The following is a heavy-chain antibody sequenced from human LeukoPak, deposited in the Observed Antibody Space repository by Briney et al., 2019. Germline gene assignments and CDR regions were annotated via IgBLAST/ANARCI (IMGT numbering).Heavy chain of an antibody. J-gene: IGHJ4*02. CDR2: IRYDGSNK. V-gene: IGHV3-30*02. Sequence: GGSLRLSCAASGFTFSSYGMHWVRQAPGKGLEWVAFIRYDGSNKYYADSVKGRFTISRDNSKNTLYLQMNSLRAEDTAVYYCANSGDYGDRYYFDYWGQGTLVTVSS. D-gene: IGHD4-17*01. CDR1: GFTFSSYG. CDR3: ANSGDYGDRYYFDY.